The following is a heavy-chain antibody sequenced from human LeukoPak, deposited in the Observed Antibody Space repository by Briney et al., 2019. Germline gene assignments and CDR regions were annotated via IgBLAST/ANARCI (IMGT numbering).Heavy chain of an antibody. CDR3: AKGGIVGTTQPYFDY. D-gene: IGHD1-26*01. J-gene: IGHJ4*02. CDR1: GFTFSNYW. Sequence: GGSLRLPCAASGFTFSNYWMHWVRHAPGKGLVWVSRISSDGSSTNYADSVKGRFTISRDNANNTLYLQVNSLRAEDTAVYYCAKGGIVGTTQPYFDYWGQGTLVTVSS. CDR2: ISSDGSST. V-gene: IGHV3-74*01.